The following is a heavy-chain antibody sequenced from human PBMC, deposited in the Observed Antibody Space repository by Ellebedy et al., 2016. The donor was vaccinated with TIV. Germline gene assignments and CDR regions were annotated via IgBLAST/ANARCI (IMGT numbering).Heavy chain of an antibody. Sequence: MPSETLSLTCAVSGYSISSSNWWGWIRQPPGKGLEWIGYIYYSGSTYYNPSLKSRVTMSVDTSKNQFSLKLSSVTAVDTAVYYCARTAGGDFWSGSRYFDLWGRGTLVTVSS. CDR1: GYSISSSNW. CDR3: ARTAGGDFWSGSRYFDL. J-gene: IGHJ2*01. V-gene: IGHV4-28*01. D-gene: IGHD3-3*01. CDR2: IYYSGST.